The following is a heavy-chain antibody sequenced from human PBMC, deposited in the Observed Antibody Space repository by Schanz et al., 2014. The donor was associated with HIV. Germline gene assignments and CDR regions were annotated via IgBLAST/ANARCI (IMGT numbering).Heavy chain of an antibody. CDR1: GDTFSSFG. CDR3: ARSPDYGDLRRGDWFDP. V-gene: IGHV1-69*01. CDR2: MIPILDAP. J-gene: IGHJ5*02. D-gene: IGHD4-17*01. Sequence: QVQLVQSGAELRKPGSSVKVSCKTSGDTFSSFGINWVRQAPGQGLEWMGGMIPILDAPNYAQKFQGRVFITADESTSTVNMELSSLRSGDTAVYYCARSPDYGDLRRGDWFDPWGQGTLVIVSS.